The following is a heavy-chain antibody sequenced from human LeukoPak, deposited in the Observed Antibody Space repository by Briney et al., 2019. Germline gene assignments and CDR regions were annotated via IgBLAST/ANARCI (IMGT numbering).Heavy chain of an antibody. CDR2: ISSSSSYI. CDR1: GFTFSSYS. D-gene: IGHD6-19*01. J-gene: IGHJ6*02. CDR3: AREGWVLAYGMDV. Sequence: GGSLRLSCAASGFTFSSYSMNWVRQAPGKGLEWVSSISSSSSYIYYADSVKGRFTISRDNAKNSLYLQMNSLRAEDTAVYYCAREGWVLAYGMDVWGQGTTVTVSS. V-gene: IGHV3-21*01.